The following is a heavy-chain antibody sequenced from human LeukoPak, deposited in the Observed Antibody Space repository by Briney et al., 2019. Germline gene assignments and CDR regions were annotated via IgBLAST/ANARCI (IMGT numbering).Heavy chain of an antibody. V-gene: IGHV4-34*01. D-gene: IGHD3-9*01. J-gene: IGHJ4*02. CDR2: INHSGST. CDR1: GGSFSGYY. CDR3: ARGRVWDYDILTGYHTYYFDY. Sequence: SETLSLTCAVYGGSFSGYYWSWIRQPPGKGLEWIGEINHSGSTNYNPPLKSRVTISVDTSKNQFSLKLSSVTAADTAVYYCARGRVWDYDILTGYHTYYFDYWGQGTLVTVSS.